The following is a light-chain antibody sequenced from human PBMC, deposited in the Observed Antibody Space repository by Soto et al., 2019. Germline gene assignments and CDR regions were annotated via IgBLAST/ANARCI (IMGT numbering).Light chain of an antibody. CDR3: QQYGSSRIT. J-gene: IGKJ5*01. CDR2: GAS. V-gene: IGKV3-20*01. CDR1: QSVSSSY. Sequence: EIVLTQSPGTLFLSPGERATLSCRASQSVSSSYLAWYQQKPGQAPRLLIYGASSRATGIPDRFSGSGSGTEFTLTISRLEPEDFAVYYCQQYGSSRITFGQGTRLEIK.